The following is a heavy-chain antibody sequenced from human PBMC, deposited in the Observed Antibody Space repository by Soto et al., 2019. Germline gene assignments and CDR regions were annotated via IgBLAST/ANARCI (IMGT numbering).Heavy chain of an antibody. J-gene: IGHJ4*02. V-gene: IGHV3-74*01. Sequence: GGSLRLSCAASGFTFSSYWMHWVRQAPGKGLVWVSRINSDGSSTSYADSVKGRFTISRDNAKNTLYLQMNSLRAEDTAVYYCARDSGYSGYDLSLDYFDYWGQGTLVTVSS. CDR1: GFTFSSYW. D-gene: IGHD5-12*01. CDR2: INSDGSST. CDR3: ARDSGYSGYDLSLDYFDY.